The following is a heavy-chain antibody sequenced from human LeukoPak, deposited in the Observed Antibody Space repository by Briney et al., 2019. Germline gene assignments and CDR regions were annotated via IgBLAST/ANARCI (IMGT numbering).Heavy chain of an antibody. CDR1: GFTFSSYW. J-gene: IGHJ4*02. CDR2: IKEDGSEK. V-gene: IGHV3-7*03. D-gene: IGHD5-12*01. CDR3: AKCSGYDYVNYFDY. Sequence: GGSLRLSCAASGFTFSSYWMSWVRQAPGKGLEWVANIKEDGSEKYYVDSVKGRFTISRDNSKNTLYLQMNSLRAEDTAVYYCAKCSGYDYVNYFDYWGQGTLVTVSS.